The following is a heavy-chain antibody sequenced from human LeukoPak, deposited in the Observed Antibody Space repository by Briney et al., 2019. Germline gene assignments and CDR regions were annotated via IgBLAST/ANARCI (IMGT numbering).Heavy chain of an antibody. J-gene: IGHJ6*02. V-gene: IGHV1-69*04. D-gene: IGHD3-10*01. Sequence: GASVKVSCKASGGTFSSYAISWVRQAPGQGLEWMGRIIPILGIANYAQKFQGRFTITADKSTSAAYMELSSLRSEDTAVYYCARVDYGSGPFTGYYYYGMDVWGQGTTVTVSS. CDR1: GGTFSSYA. CDR3: ARVDYGSGPFTGYYYYGMDV. CDR2: IIPILGIA.